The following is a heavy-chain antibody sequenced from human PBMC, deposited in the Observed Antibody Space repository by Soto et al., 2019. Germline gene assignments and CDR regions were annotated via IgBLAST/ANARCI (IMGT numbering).Heavy chain of an antibody. Sequence: LRLSCVASGFTFSSYAMGWVRQAPGKGLDWVSVISGSGGITYYADSVKGRFTISRDNSKNTLYLQMNSLRAEDTAVYYCAKLKEGSLTVWGQGTLVTVSS. CDR3: AKLKEGSLTV. D-gene: IGHD3-10*01. CDR2: ISGSGGIT. V-gene: IGHV3-23*01. J-gene: IGHJ4*02. CDR1: GFTFSSYA.